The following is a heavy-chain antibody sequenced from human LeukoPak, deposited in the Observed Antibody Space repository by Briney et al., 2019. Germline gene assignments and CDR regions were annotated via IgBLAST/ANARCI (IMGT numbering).Heavy chain of an antibody. CDR2: IYYSGST. Sequence: SETLSLTCTVSGGSISSSSYSWGWIRQPPGKGLEWIGSIYYSGSTYYNPSLKSRVTISVDTSKNQFSLKLSSVTAADTAVYYCARDSGGPWYFDLWGRGTLVTVSS. J-gene: IGHJ2*01. V-gene: IGHV4-39*07. D-gene: IGHD3-16*01. CDR1: GGSISSSSYS. CDR3: ARDSGGPWYFDL.